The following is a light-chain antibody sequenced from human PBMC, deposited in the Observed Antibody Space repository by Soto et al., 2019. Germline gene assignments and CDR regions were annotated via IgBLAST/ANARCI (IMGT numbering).Light chain of an antibody. CDR1: QTIGSW. V-gene: IGKV1-5*01. CDR2: DAS. J-gene: IGKJ1*01. Sequence: DIQMTQSPSTLSGSVGDRVTITCRASQTIGSWLAWYQQKQGKAHKXLIYDASSLESGVPSRFSGSGSGTDLTITISSLQPEDCETDYGQQRYRTPRTFGQGTKVDI. CDR3: QQRYRTPRT.